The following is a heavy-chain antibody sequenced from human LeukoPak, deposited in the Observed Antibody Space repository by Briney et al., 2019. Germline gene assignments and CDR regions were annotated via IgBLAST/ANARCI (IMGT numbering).Heavy chain of an antibody. CDR3: ASQTGYSSSWYSGFDY. Sequence: GGSLRLSCAASGFTFSSYAMHWVRQAPGKGLEWVAVISYDGSNKYYADSVKGRFTISRDNSKNTLYLQMNSLRAEDTAVYYCASQTGYSSSWYSGFDYWGQGTLVTVSS. CDR2: ISYDGSNK. V-gene: IGHV3-30-3*01. D-gene: IGHD6-13*01. CDR1: GFTFSSYA. J-gene: IGHJ4*02.